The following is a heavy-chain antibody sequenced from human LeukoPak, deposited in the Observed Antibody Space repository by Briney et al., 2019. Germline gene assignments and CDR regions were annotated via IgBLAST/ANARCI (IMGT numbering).Heavy chain of an antibody. Sequence: SETLSLTCTVSGGSISSYYWSWIRQPPGKGLEWIGYIFHTGSTHYNPSLRSRVTISVDTSKNQFSLKLSAATAADTAVYYCARDVGHDYVWGSYRYFDYWGQGTLVTVSS. V-gene: IGHV4-59*01. CDR3: ARDVGHDYVWGSYRYFDY. CDR2: IFHTGST. D-gene: IGHD3-16*02. J-gene: IGHJ4*02. CDR1: GGSISSYY.